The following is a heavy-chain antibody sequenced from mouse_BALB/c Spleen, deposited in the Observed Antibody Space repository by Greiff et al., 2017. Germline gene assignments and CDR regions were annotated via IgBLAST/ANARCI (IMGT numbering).Heavy chain of an antibody. CDR3: ARSPTATFAMDY. V-gene: IGHV2-9*02. CDR1: GFSLTSYG. CDR2: IWAGGST. Sequence: VKVVESGPGLVAPSQSLSITCTVSGFSLTSYGVHWVRQPPGKGLEWLGVIWAGGSTNYNSALMSRLSISKDNSKSQVFLKMNSLQTDDTAMYYCARSPTATFAMDYWGQGTSVTVSS. D-gene: IGHD1-2*01. J-gene: IGHJ4*01.